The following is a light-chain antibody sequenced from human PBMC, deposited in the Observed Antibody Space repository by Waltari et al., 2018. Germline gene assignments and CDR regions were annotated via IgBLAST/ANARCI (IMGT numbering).Light chain of an antibody. CDR2: VAS. Sequence: DIVLTQSPGTLSLPPGERATLSCRASQSVSSIYLAWYQQKPGQAPRLLIYVASSRATGIPDRFSVSGSGTDFTLTISRLGPEDFAVYYCQQYGTLITFGQGTRLEIK. J-gene: IGKJ5*01. V-gene: IGKV3-20*01. CDR3: QQYGTLIT. CDR1: QSVSSIY.